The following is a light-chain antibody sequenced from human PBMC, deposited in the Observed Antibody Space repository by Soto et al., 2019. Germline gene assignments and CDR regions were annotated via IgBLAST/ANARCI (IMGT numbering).Light chain of an antibody. CDR3: MQGTRWPFT. J-gene: IGKJ3*01. CDR1: QSLVDSAGNTY. CDR2: KVS. Sequence: DVVMTPSPLSLPVTLGQAASISCRSSQSLVDSAGNTYLSWFQQRPGQSPRRRIYKVSNRDSGVPDRFSGSGSGTDFTLKISGVEAEDVGVYYCMQGTRWPFTFGPGTKVDIK. V-gene: IGKV2-30*01.